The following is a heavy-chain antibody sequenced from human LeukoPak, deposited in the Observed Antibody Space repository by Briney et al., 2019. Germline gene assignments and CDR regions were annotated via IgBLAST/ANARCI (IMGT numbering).Heavy chain of an antibody. CDR1: GGTFSSYA. Sequence: ASVTVSCKASGGTFSSYAISWVRQAPGQGLEWMGGIIPIFGTANYAQKFQGRVTITADESTSTAYLELSSLTSEDTAVYYCARVVLGRRWLQTSYYYGMDVWGQGTTVTVSS. CDR3: ARVVLGRRWLQTSYYYGMDV. J-gene: IGHJ6*02. V-gene: IGHV1-69*13. D-gene: IGHD5-24*01. CDR2: IIPIFGTA.